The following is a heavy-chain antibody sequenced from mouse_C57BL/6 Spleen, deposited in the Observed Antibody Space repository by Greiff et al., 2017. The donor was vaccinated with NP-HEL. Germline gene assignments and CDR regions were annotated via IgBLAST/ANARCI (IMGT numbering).Heavy chain of an antibody. D-gene: IGHD1-1*01. V-gene: IGHV1-55*01. CDR3: ARRGNYYSWYFDV. Sequence: QVQLQQPGAELVKPGASVKMSCKASGYTFTSYWITWVKQRPGQGLEWIGDIYPGSGSTNYNEKFKSKATLTVDTSSSTAYMQLSSLTSEDSAVYYCARRGNYYSWYFDVWGTGTPVTVSS. CDR2: IYPGSGST. CDR1: GYTFTSYW. J-gene: IGHJ1*03.